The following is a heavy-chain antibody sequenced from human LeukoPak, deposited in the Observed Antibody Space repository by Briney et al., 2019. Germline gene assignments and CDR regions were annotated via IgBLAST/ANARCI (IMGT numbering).Heavy chain of an antibody. V-gene: IGHV3-53*01. CDR2: IYSAGST. J-gene: IGHJ4*02. D-gene: IGHD6-19*01. Sequence: GGSLRLSCTVSGFTVSSNSMSWVRRAPGKGLEWVSFIYSAGSTHYSDSVKGRFTISIDNSKNTLYLQMNSLRAEDTAVYYCAKSYSSGWWGQGTLATVSS. CDR3: AKSYSSGW. CDR1: GFTVSSNS.